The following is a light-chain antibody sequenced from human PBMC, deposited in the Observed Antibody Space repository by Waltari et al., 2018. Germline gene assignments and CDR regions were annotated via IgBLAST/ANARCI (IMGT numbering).Light chain of an antibody. V-gene: IGLV3-19*01. J-gene: IGLJ2*01. CDR1: SLRTYY. Sequence: SSELTQDPAVSVALGQTVRITCQGDSLRTYYVSWFHQKPGQAPALVLYGKNNRPSGIPDRFSASSSGSTASLTIIGAQAEDEADYYCHSRDSSGDVLIGGGTKLTVV. CDR2: GKN. CDR3: HSRDSSGDVL.